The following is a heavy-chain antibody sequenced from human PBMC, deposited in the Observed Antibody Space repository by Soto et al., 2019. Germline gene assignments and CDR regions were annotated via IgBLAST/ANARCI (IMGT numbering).Heavy chain of an antibody. V-gene: IGHV4-31*03. J-gene: IGHJ5*02. CDR3: ARARIAAAGTWWFDP. CDR2: IYYSGST. Sequence: SETLSLTCTVSGGSISSGGYYWSWIRQHPGKGLEWIGYIYYSGSTYYNPSLKSRVTISVDTSKNQFSLKLSSVTAADTAVYYCARARIAAAGTWWFDPWGQGTLVTVSS. CDR1: GGSISSGGYY. D-gene: IGHD6-13*01.